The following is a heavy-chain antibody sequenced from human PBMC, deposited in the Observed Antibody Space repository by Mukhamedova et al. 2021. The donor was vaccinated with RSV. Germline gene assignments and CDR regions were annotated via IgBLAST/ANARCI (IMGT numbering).Heavy chain of an antibody. V-gene: IGHV4-59*01. Sequence: SRVTISVDTSKNQFSLKLSSVTAADTAVYYCAREMEGGSGSYYNSGDAFAIWGQGTMVTVSS. D-gene: IGHD3-10*01. CDR3: AREMEGGSGSYYNSGDAFAI. J-gene: IGHJ3*02.